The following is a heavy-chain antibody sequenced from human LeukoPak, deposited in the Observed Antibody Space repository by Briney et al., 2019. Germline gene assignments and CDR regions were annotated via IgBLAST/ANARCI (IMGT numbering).Heavy chain of an antibody. CDR1: GYTFTGYY. D-gene: IGHD4-11*01. J-gene: IGHJ6*03. V-gene: IGHV1-2*02. Sequence: ASVKVFFKASGYTFTGYYFHWVRQAPGQGLEWMGWINLNTAGTNYAQKFLGGVTLTWDTSISTAYMELNRLTSDDTAVYYCATSAGDYRAGHYYYMGVWGKGTSVTVSS. CDR3: ATSAGDYRAGHYYYMGV. CDR2: INLNTAGT.